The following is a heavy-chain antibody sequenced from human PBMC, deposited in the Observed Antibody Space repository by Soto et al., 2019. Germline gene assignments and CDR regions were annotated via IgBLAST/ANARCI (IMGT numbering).Heavy chain of an antibody. D-gene: IGHD7-27*01. CDR3: ARGGGPNWGFYVY. J-gene: IGHJ4*02. V-gene: IGHV4-59*08. CDR2: IYYSGTT. Sequence: QVQLQESGPGLVKPSETLSLTCTVSGGSISSYYWSWIRQSPGKGLEWIGYIYYSGTTDYNPSLTSRVTISVDTSKNQFSRKLNSVTAADTAVYYCARGGGPNWGFYVYWGQGTLVTVSS. CDR1: GGSISSYY.